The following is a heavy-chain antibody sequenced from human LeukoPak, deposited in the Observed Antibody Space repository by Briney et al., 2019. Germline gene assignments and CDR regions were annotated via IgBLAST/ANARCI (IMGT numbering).Heavy chain of an antibody. CDR2: VYYSGTT. D-gene: IGHD3-16*02. J-gene: IGHJ5*02. Sequence: SETLSLTCTVSGGSVSSRHYYWGWIRQPPGTGLEWIGSVYYSGTTYYNPSLKSRVTISVDTSKNEFSLKVNSVTAADTAVYFCARQADFGGVIVSSWFDPWGEGAQVTVSS. V-gene: IGHV4-39*01. CDR3: ARQADFGGVIVSSWFDP. CDR1: GGSVSSRHYY.